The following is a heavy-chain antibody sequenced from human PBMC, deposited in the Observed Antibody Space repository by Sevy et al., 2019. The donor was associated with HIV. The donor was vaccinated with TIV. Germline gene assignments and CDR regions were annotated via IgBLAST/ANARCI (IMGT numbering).Heavy chain of an antibody. Sequence: SETLSLTCTVSGASISSYYWSWIRQPPGKGLEWVGYIYYNGRTNYNPSLKSRVTISVDTSKNQFSLKLISVTAADTAVYYCARSLADYYDGMDIRGQGTTVTVSS. CDR3: ARSLADYYDGMDI. CDR2: IYYNGRT. J-gene: IGHJ6*02. V-gene: IGHV4-59*01. CDR1: GASISSYY.